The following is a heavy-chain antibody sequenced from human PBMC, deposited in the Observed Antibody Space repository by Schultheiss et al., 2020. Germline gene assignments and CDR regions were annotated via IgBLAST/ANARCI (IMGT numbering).Heavy chain of an antibody. Sequence: GESLKISCAASGFTFSSYSMNWVRQAPGKGLEWVSSISSSSSYIYYADSVKGRFTISRDNSKNTLYLQLNSLRAEDTAVYYCAKHGGRWFGESFYDYNYGMDVWGQGTTVNVYS. V-gene: IGHV3-21*04. CDR1: GFTFSSYS. J-gene: IGHJ6*02. CDR3: AKHGGRWFGESFYDYNYGMDV. D-gene: IGHD3-10*01. CDR2: ISSSSSYI.